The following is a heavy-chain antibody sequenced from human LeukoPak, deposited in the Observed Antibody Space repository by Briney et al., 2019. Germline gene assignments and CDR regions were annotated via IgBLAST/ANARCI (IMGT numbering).Heavy chain of an antibody. Sequence: SETLSLTCAVSGYSISSGYYWGWIRQPPGKGLEWIGSIYHSGSTYYNPSLKSRVTISVDTSKNQFSLKLSSVTAADTAVYYCARGRNDFDYWGQGTLVTVSS. CDR3: ARGRNDFDY. V-gene: IGHV4-38-2*01. D-gene: IGHD1-1*01. J-gene: IGHJ4*02. CDR1: GYSISSGYY. CDR2: IYHSGST.